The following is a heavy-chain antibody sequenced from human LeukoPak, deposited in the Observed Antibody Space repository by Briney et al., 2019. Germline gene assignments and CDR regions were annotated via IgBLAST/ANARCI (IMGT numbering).Heavy chain of an antibody. CDR3: ARIWPARDTVMVSTMIKWYFDL. J-gene: IGHJ2*01. CDR2: INSNGGCT. CDR1: GFTFSSYA. V-gene: IGHV3-64*02. D-gene: IGHD5-18*01. Sequence: GGSLRLSCAASGFTFSSYAMHWVRQAPGKGLEYVSGINSNGGCTYYIDSVKGRFTISRDNSKNTLYLQMDSLRAEDMAVYYCARIWPARDTVMVSTMIKWYFDLWGRGTLVTVSS.